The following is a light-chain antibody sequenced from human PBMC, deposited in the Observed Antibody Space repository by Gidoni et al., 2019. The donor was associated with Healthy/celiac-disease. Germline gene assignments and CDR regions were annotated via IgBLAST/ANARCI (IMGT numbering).Light chain of an antibody. J-gene: IGKJ4*01. CDR1: PSISSY. CDR2: AAS. V-gene: IGKV1-39*01. CDR3: QQTYSAVRN. Sequence: DIQMTQSPSSLSASVGDGVTITCRASPSISSYLNWYQYKPGKAPKLLIYAASSLQSGVPSRFSGSGSGKDFTLTISSLQSEDFANYYCQQTYSAVRNFXGXTKVXIK.